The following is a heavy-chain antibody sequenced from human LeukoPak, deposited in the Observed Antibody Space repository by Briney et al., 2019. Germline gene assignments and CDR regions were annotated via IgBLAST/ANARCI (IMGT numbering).Heavy chain of an antibody. Sequence: GGSLRLSCAASGFTFSSYATHWVRQAPGKGLEWVAVISYDGSNKYYADSVKGRFTISRDNSKNTLYLQMNSLRAEDTAVYYCARVPYYDFWSGYSFDYWGQGTLVTVSS. CDR3: ARVPYYDFWSGYSFDY. D-gene: IGHD3-3*01. CDR1: GFTFSSYA. V-gene: IGHV3-30*04. J-gene: IGHJ4*02. CDR2: ISYDGSNK.